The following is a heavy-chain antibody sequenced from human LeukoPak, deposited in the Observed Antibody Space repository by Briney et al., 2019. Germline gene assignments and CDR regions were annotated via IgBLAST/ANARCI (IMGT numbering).Heavy chain of an antibody. J-gene: IGHJ4*02. V-gene: IGHV4-31*03. D-gene: IGHD1-26*01. CDR1: GGSFSDYY. CDR2: IYYSGST. Sequence: SETLSLTCSVYGGSFSDYYWSWIRQHPGKGLEWIGYIYYSGSTYYNPSLKSRVTISVDTSKNQFSLKLSSVTAADTAVYYCARVEGDQSDYFDYWGQGTLVTVSS. CDR3: ARVEGDQSDYFDY.